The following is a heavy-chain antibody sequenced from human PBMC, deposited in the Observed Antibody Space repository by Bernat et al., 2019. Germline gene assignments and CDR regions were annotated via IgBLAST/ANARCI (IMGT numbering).Heavy chain of an antibody. Sequence: QVQLQESGPGLVKPSETLSLTCTVSGGSISSYYWSWIRQPPGKGLEWIGYSYYSGSTNYNPSLKSRDTISVDTSKNQFSLKLSSVTAADTAVYYCARAHGDRDAFDIWGQGTMVTVSS. D-gene: IGHD4-17*01. J-gene: IGHJ3*02. CDR1: GGSISSYY. CDR3: ARAHGDRDAFDI. CDR2: SYYSGST. V-gene: IGHV4-59*01.